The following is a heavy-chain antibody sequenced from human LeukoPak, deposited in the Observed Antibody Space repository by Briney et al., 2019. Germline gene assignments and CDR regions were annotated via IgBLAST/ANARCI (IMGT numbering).Heavy chain of an antibody. Sequence: GASVKVSCKASGYTFTSYGISWVRQAPGQGLEWMGWISAYNGNTNYAQKLQGRVTMTTDTSTSTAYMELRSLRSDDTAVYYCARALRFGELLSPFDYWGQGTLVTVSS. CDR2: ISAYNGNT. V-gene: IGHV1-18*01. CDR3: ARALRFGELLSPFDY. CDR1: GYTFTSYG. D-gene: IGHD3-10*01. J-gene: IGHJ4*02.